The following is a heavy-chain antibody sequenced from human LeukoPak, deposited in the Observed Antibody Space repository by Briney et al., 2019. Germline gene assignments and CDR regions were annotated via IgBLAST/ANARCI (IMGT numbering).Heavy chain of an antibody. J-gene: IGHJ4*02. Sequence: GGSLRLSCTASGFTFSSYAMSWVRQAPGKGPEWVAGSGGSGDITSYADSVKGRFTISRDNSKNTLYLQMNSLGAEDTAVYYCAKEVRGGGWPLHYWGRGTLVTVSS. CDR1: GFTFSSYA. D-gene: IGHD2-15*01. CDR2: SGGSGDIT. CDR3: AKEVRGGGWPLHY. V-gene: IGHV3-23*01.